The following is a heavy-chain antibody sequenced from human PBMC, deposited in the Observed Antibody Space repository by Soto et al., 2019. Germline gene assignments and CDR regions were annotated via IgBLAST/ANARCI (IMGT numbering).Heavy chain of an antibody. D-gene: IGHD2-21*01. Sequence: QVLLVQSGAEVKKSGSSVKVSCKASGGTFSSYAINWVRQAPGQGLEWMGGNIPMFGKPNYAENFQGRVTISADESTITAYMELSSLTSDDAAVYYCARGFRDGYFYAMDVWGQGTTVTVS. J-gene: IGHJ6*02. V-gene: IGHV1-69*01. CDR3: ARGFRDGYFYAMDV. CDR1: GGTFSSYA. CDR2: NIPMFGKP.